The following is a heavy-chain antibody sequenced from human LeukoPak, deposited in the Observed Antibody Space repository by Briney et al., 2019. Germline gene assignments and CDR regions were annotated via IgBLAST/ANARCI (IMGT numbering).Heavy chain of an antibody. CDR2: ISGRSSTI. D-gene: IGHD1-26*01. Sequence: PSETLSLTCAVYGGPFSGYYWSWVRQAPGKGLEWISYISGRSSTIYYADSVRGRFTISRDNAKNSMYLQMNSLRAEDTAVYYCARDRLTSGSYFFDYWGQGTLVTVSS. V-gene: IGHV3-48*01. CDR1: GGPFSGYY. CDR3: ARDRLTSGSYFFDY. J-gene: IGHJ4*02.